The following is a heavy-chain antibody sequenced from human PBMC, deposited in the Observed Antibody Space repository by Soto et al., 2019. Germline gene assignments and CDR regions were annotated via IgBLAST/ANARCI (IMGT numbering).Heavy chain of an antibody. CDR1: GGTFSSYA. CDR2: IIPIFGTA. D-gene: IGHD2-8*01. CDR3: ESLPLEEDCTNGVCYTVGSWFDP. Sequence: GASVKVSCKASGGTFSSYAISWVRQAPGQGLEWMGGIIPIFGTANYAQKFQGRVTITADESTSTAYMELSSLRSEDTAVYYCESLPLEEDCTNGVCYTVGSWFDPWGQGTLVTVSS. J-gene: IGHJ5*02. V-gene: IGHV1-69*13.